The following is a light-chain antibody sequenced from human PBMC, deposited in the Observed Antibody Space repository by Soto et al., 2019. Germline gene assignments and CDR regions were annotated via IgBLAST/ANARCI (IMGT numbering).Light chain of an antibody. V-gene: IGLV2-18*02. CDR1: SSDVGSYNR. Sequence: QSVLTQPPSVSGSPGQSVTISCTGTSSDVGSYNRVSWYQQPPGTAPKLMIYEVSNRPSGVPDRFSGSKFGNTASLTISGLQAEDEADYYCSSYTSSSTGVFGGGTQLTVL. J-gene: IGLJ3*02. CDR2: EVS. CDR3: SSYTSSSTGV.